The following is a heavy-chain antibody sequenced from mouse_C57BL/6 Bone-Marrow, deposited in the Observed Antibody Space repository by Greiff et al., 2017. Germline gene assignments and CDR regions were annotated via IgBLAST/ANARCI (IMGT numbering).Heavy chain of an antibody. CDR3: ARVGVATQLLYYYAMDY. CDR2: ISDGGSYT. D-gene: IGHD1-1*02. Sequence: EVHLVESGGGLVKPGGSLKLSCAASGFTFSSYAMSWVRQTPEKRLEWVATISDGGSYTYYPDNVKGRFTISRDNAKNNLYLQMSHLKSEDTAMYYCARVGVATQLLYYYAMDYWGQGTSVTVSS. V-gene: IGHV5-4*01. CDR1: GFTFSSYA. J-gene: IGHJ4*01.